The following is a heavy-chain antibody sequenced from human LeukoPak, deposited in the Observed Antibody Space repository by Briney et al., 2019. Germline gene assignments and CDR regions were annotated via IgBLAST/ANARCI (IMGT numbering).Heavy chain of an antibody. CDR3: AGGRTDIVVVPATLRNYYFDY. V-gene: IGHV1-69*06. D-gene: IGHD2-2*01. CDR2: ILPMFGKT. Sequence: SVKVSCKASGGTFSSYDISWVRQAPGQGLEWMGGILPMFGKTNYAQKFQGRVTTTADKATSTAYMELSSLRSEDTAVYYCAGGRTDIVVVPATLRNYYFDYWGQGTLVTVSS. CDR1: GGTFSSYD. J-gene: IGHJ4*02.